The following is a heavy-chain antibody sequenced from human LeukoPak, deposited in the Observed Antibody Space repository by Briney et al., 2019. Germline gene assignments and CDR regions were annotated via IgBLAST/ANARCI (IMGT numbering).Heavy chain of an antibody. J-gene: IGHJ6*02. Sequence: GASVKVSCKASGYTFTSYGISWVRQAPGQGLEWMGWISAYNGNTNYAQKLQGRVTMTTDTSTSTAYMELRSLRTDDTAVYYCARDCSGGSCYYYYYGMDVWGQRTTVTVSS. CDR2: ISAYNGNT. V-gene: IGHV1-18*01. CDR1: GYTFTSYG. CDR3: ARDCSGGSCYYYYYGMDV. D-gene: IGHD2-15*01.